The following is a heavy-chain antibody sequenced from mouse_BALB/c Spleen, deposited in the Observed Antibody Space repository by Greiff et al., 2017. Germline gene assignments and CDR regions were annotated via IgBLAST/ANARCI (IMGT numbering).Heavy chain of an antibody. V-gene: IGHV5-12-1*01. CDR1: GFAFSSYD. J-gene: IGHJ2*01. D-gene: IGHD1-1*01. CDR3: ARHPITTAFDY. Sequence: EVKLVESGGGLVKPGGSLKLSCAASGFAFSSYDMSWVRQTPEKRLEWVAYISSGGGSTYYPDTVKGRFTISRDNAKNTLYLQMSSLKSEDTAMYYCARHPITTAFDYWGQGTTLTVSS. CDR2: ISSGGGST.